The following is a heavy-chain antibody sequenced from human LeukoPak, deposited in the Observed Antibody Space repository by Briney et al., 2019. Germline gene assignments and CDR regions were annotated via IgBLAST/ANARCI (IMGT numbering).Heavy chain of an antibody. Sequence: ASVKVSCRASGYTFSAYYMHWVRQAPGQGLEWVGWIDPDTGGTHYGQKFQGRVSMTRDASISTAYMELSRLRSEDTAVYYCARRYNWHDDAFDIWGQGTMVTVSS. D-gene: IGHD1-20*01. V-gene: IGHV1-2*02. J-gene: IGHJ3*02. CDR1: GYTFSAYY. CDR2: IDPDTGGT. CDR3: ARRYNWHDDAFDI.